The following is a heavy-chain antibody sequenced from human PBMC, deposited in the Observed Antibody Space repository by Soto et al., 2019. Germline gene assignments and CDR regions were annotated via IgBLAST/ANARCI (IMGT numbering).Heavy chain of an antibody. Sequence: SQTLSLTCAISGDSVSSNSAAWNWIRKSPSRGLEWLGRTYYRSKWYNDYAVSVKSRITINPDTSKNQVSLQLNSVTPEDTAVYYCARDLGDGYDVLTGYHTWGQGTLVTVSS. D-gene: IGHD3-9*01. CDR2: TYYRSKWYN. CDR3: ARDLGDGYDVLTGYHT. J-gene: IGHJ5*02. CDR1: GDSVSSNSAA. V-gene: IGHV6-1*01.